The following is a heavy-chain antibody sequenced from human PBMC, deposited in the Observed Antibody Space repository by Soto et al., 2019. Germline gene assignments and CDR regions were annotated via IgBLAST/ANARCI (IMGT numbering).Heavy chain of an antibody. CDR3: PRVGPPGHDAFDF. J-gene: IGHJ3*01. D-gene: IGHD3-10*01. CDR1: GFTFSDHY. CDR2: TRKKGNSYTT. Sequence: EGQLVESGGGLVQPGGSLRLSCAASGFTFSDHYMDWVRQAPRKGLEWVGRTRKKGNSYTTEYAASVKGRFTVSRDDSNNSLYLQMNSLKTEDTAVYYCPRVGPPGHDAFDFWGQGTMVTVSS. V-gene: IGHV3-72*01.